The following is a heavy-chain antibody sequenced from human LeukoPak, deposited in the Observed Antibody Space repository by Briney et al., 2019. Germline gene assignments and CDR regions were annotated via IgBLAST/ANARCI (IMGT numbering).Heavy chain of an antibody. CDR1: SGSVNSYY. D-gene: IGHD3-16*01. CDR3: ARHGYTASHYFLDY. CDR2: IYTTGKT. V-gene: IGHV4-4*07. J-gene: IGHJ4*02. Sequence: SETLSLTCTVSSGSVNSYYWGWVRQPAGRGLEWIGRIYTTGKTDYDPSLKSRLTMSVDASKRQFSLNLRSVSAADTAIYYCARHGYTASHYFLDYWSQGTLVTVSS.